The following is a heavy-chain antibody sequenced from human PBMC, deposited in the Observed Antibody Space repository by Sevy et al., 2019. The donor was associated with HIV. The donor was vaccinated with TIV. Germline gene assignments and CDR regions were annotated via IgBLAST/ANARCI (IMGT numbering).Heavy chain of an antibody. CDR2: ISGFSSYI. Sequence: GGSLRLSCAVSGFTFSTYTMNWVRQAPGKGLEWVSSISGFSSYIYYADSVKGRFTISRDNAKNSLYLQMNSLRAEDTAVYYCATDGGCTSTSCLLYFDYWGQGTLVTVSS. CDR3: ATDGGCTSTSCLLYFDY. J-gene: IGHJ4*01. CDR1: GFTFSTYT. V-gene: IGHV3-21*01. D-gene: IGHD2-2*01.